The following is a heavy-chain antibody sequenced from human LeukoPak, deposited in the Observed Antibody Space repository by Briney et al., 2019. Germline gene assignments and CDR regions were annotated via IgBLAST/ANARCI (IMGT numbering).Heavy chain of an antibody. CDR1: GGSVSSGSYY. D-gene: IGHD1-1*01. CDR3: ASLKINCYYYYYGMDV. Sequence: PSETLSLTCTVSGGSVSSGSYYWSWIRQPPGKGLEWIGYIYYSGSTNYNPSLKSRVTISVDKSKNQFSLKLSSVTAADTAVYYCASLKINCYYYYYGMDVWGQGTTVTVSS. V-gene: IGHV4-61*01. CDR2: IYYSGST. J-gene: IGHJ6*02.